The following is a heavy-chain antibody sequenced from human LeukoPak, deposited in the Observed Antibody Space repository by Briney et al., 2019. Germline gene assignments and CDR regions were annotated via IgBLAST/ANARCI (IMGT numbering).Heavy chain of an antibody. CDR3: ARDPGAAAGTSWFDP. CDR2: INHSGST. Sequence: SETLSLTCAVYGGSFSGYYWSWIRQPPGKGLEWIGEINHSGSTNYNPSLKSRVTISVDTSKNQFSLKLSSVTAADTAVYYCARDPGAAAGTSWFDPWGQGTLVTVSS. D-gene: IGHD6-13*01. CDR1: GGSFSGYY. V-gene: IGHV4-34*01. J-gene: IGHJ5*02.